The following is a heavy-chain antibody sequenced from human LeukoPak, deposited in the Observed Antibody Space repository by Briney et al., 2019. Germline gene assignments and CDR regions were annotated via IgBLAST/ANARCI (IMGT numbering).Heavy chain of an antibody. CDR3: ARGGMRVGGTSWFDP. CDR1: GDSVSSNSAA. D-gene: IGHD1-26*01. CDR2: TYYRSKWYN. J-gene: IGHJ5*02. V-gene: IGHV6-1*01. Sequence: SQTLSLTCAISGDSVSSNSAAWNWIRQSPSRGLEWLGRTYYRSKWYNDYAVSVKSRITIKPDTSKNQFSLQLNSVTPEGTAVYYCARGGMRVGGTSWFDPWGQGTLVTVSS.